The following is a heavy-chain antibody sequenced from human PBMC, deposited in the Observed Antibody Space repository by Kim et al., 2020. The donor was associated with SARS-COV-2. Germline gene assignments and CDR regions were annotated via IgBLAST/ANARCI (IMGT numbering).Heavy chain of an antibody. CDR1: GFTFSSYA. J-gene: IGHJ2*01. D-gene: IGHD4-4*01. CDR3: AKSRLIGNDWYFDL. Sequence: GGSLRLSCAASGFTFSSYAMSWVRQAPGKGLEWVSALSGGGGSTYYADSVKGRFTISRDNSKNTLYLQMNSLRAADTAVYYCAKSRLIGNDWYFDLWGRGTLVTVSS. CDR2: LSGGGGST. V-gene: IGHV3-23*01.